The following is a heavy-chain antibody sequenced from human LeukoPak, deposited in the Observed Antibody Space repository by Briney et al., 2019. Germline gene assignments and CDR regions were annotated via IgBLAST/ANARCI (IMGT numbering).Heavy chain of an antibody. Sequence: ASVKVSCKASGYTFTSYGISWVRQAPGQGLEWMGWISAYNGNTNYAQKLQGRVTMTTDTSTSTAYMELRSLRSDDTAVYYCARDGPTLPTMVRGVISSPYPGYWGQGTLVTVSS. D-gene: IGHD3-10*01. CDR3: ARDGPTLPTMVRGVISSPYPGY. J-gene: IGHJ4*02. CDR2: ISAYNGNT. V-gene: IGHV1-18*01. CDR1: GYTFTSYG.